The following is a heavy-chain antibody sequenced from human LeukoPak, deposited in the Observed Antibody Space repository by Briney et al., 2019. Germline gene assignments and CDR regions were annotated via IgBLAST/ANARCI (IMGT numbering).Heavy chain of an antibody. J-gene: IGHJ4*02. CDR1: GGSFSGYY. Sequence: TLSLSCAVYGGSFSGYYWSWIRQPPGKGLEWIGGINHSGSTNYNPSLKSRVTISVDTSKNQFSLKLSSVTAADTAVYYCARGYYYDSSGYYYWGQGTLVTVSS. CDR3: ARGYYYDSSGYYY. V-gene: IGHV4-34*01. D-gene: IGHD3-22*01. CDR2: INHSGST.